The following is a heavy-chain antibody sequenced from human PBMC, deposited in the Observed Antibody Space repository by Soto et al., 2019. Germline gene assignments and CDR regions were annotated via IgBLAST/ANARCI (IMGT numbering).Heavy chain of an antibody. CDR3: ASPTQPGKGVYNWNYDPFDY. D-gene: IGHD1-7*01. CDR2: IYYSGST. Sequence: PSETLSLTCTVSGGSISSSSYYLGWIRQPPGKGLEWIGSIYYSGSTYYNPPLKSRVTISVDTSKNQFSLKLSSVTAADTAVYYCASPTQPGKGVYNWNYDPFDYWGQGTLVTVS. J-gene: IGHJ4*02. CDR1: GGSISSSSYY. V-gene: IGHV4-39*01.